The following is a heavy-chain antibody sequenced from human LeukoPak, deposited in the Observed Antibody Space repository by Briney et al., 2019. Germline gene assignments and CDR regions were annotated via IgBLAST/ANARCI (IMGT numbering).Heavy chain of an antibody. CDR3: ARGENWNYD. Sequence: SETLSLTCAVYGGSLSGYYWSWIRQPPGKGLEWIGEINHSGSTNYNPSLKSRVTISVDTSKNQFSLKLSSVTAADTAVYYCARGENWNYDWGQGTLVTVSS. V-gene: IGHV4-34*01. CDR1: GGSLSGYY. D-gene: IGHD1-7*01. CDR2: INHSGST. J-gene: IGHJ4*02.